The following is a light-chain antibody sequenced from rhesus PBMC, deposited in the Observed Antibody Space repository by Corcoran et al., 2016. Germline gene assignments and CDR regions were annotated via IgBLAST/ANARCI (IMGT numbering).Light chain of an antibody. Sequence: QAALTQPRSVSGSPGQSVTISCTGTSSDIRDYNYFSWYQQHPDTAPKLIIYEVTKRPLGVSDRFSGSKSGSTASLTISGLQAEDEADYFCCSYAGSYNYIFDVGTRLTVL. J-gene: IGLJ1*01. CDR3: CSYAGSYNYI. CDR1: SSDIRDYNY. V-gene: IGLV2-32*01. CDR2: EVT.